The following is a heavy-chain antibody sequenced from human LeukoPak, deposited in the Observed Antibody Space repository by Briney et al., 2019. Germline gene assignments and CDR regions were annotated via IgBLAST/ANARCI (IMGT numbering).Heavy chain of an antibody. V-gene: IGHV3-23*01. D-gene: IGHD6-19*01. CDR3: AKTTAGNSSGRNPGWPVDY. CDR2: VSGSGGIT. CDR1: GFTFNSYA. J-gene: IGHJ4*02. Sequence: GGSLRLSCAASGFTFNSYAMTWVRQAPGKGLEWVSHVSGSGGITYYADSVKGRFTIFRDNSKNTLYLQMDSLRAEDTAVYYCAKTTAGNSSGRNPGWPVDYWGQGTLVTVSS.